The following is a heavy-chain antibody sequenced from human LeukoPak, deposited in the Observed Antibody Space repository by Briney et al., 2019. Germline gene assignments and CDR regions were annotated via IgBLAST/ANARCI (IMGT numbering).Heavy chain of an antibody. CDR1: GGSFSGYY. J-gene: IGHJ4*02. V-gene: IGHV4-34*01. CDR2: INHSGST. Sequence: PSETLSLTCAVYGGSFSGYYWSWIRQPPGKGLEWIGEINHSGSTNYNPSLKSRVAISVDTSKNQFSLKLSSVTAADTAVYYCARVAYNYYGSGRAFDYWGQGTLVTVSS. CDR3: ARVAYNYYGSGRAFDY. D-gene: IGHD3-10*01.